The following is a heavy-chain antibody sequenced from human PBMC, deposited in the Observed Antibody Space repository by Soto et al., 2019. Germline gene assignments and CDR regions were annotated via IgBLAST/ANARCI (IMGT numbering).Heavy chain of an antibody. CDR3: ARIRYQLPSSVLWLDP. CDR2: INHVGGT. Sequence: SETLSLTCAVYGGFLSESYWTWIRQPPGKGLEWIGEINHVGGTNYNPSLKSRVTMSVDTSQNQFSLRLISVTAADTAMYFCARIRYQLPSSVLWLDPWGQGTPVTVSS. D-gene: IGHD3-16*01. V-gene: IGHV4-34*01. CDR1: GGFLSESY. J-gene: IGHJ5*02.